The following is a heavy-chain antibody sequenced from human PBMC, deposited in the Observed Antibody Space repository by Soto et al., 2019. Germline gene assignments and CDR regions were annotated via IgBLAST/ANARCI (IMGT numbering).Heavy chain of an antibody. CDR3: ARRRGTSGWKTNFDY. CDR1: GFTFSSYW. J-gene: IGHJ4*02. V-gene: IGHV3-74*01. Sequence: EVQLVESGGGLVQPGGSLRLSCAASGFTFSSYWMHWVRQAPGKGLVWVSRINSDGSSTTYADSVKGRFTISRDNAKNTLYLQMNSLRAEDTAVYYCARRRGTSGWKTNFDYWGQGTLVTDSS. D-gene: IGHD6-19*01. CDR2: INSDGSST.